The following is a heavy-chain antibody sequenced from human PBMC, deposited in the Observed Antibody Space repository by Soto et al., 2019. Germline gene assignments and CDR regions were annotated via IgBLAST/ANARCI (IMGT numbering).Heavy chain of an antibody. V-gene: IGHV4-4*02. CDR1: GASIGSSHW. D-gene: IGHD5-18*01. CDR3: VSTGGYSYAYGT. J-gene: IGHJ5*02. CDR2: IYHSGST. Sequence: QVPLQESGPGLVKPSGTLSLTCAVSGASIGSSHWWSWVRQPPGKGLEWIGEIYHSGSTNYNPSLKSRVTISVDKSENQFSLKLTSVTAADTAVYVCVSTGGYSYAYGTWGQGTLVTVSS.